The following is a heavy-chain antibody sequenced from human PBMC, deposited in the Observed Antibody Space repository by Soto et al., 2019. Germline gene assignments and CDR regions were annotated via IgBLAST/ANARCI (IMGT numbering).Heavy chain of an antibody. J-gene: IGHJ5*02. CDR2: IIPILGIA. CDR3: ARDQSWYDLVWWFDP. V-gene: IGHV1-69*04. D-gene: IGHD1-1*01. CDR1: GGTFSSYT. Sequence: ASVKVSCKASGGTFSSYTISWVRQAPGQGLEWMGRIIPILGIANYAQKFQGRVTITADKSTSTAYMELSSLRSEDTAVYYCARDQSWYDLVWWFDPWGQGTLVTVSS.